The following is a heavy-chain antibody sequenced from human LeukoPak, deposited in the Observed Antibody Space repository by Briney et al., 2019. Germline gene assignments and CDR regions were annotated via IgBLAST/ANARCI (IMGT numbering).Heavy chain of an antibody. Sequence: GGSLRLSCSASGFTFSGYAMHWVRQAPAKGLEHVSAISSNGGSTDYADSVKGRFTISRDNSKNTLYLQMSSLRTEDTAVYYCVKVDGEYGSGSYYFDYWGQGTLVTVSS. CDR2: ISSNGGST. CDR1: GFTFSGYA. J-gene: IGHJ4*02. D-gene: IGHD3-10*01. V-gene: IGHV3-64D*06. CDR3: VKVDGEYGSGSYYFDY.